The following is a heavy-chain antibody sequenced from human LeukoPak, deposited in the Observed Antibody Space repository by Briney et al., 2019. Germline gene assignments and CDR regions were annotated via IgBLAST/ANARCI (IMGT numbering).Heavy chain of an antibody. CDR2: ISGSGGST. Sequence: GGSLRLSCAASGFTFSSYAMSWVRQAPGKGLEWVSAISGSGGSTYYADSVKGRFTISRDNSKNTLYLQMNSLRAEDTAVYYCAKSRSTVTGRLDAFDIWGQGTVVTVSS. D-gene: IGHD4-17*01. CDR3: AKSRSTVTGRLDAFDI. J-gene: IGHJ3*02. CDR1: GFTFSSYA. V-gene: IGHV3-23*01.